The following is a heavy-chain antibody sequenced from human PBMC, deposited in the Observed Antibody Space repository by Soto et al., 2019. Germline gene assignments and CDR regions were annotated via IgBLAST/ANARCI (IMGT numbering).Heavy chain of an antibody. CDR1: GGSISSYY. J-gene: IGHJ6*02. D-gene: IGHD3-10*01. CDR3: ARGNYGSGSYYSYYYYYGMDV. CDR2: IYYSGST. V-gene: IGHV4-59*01. Sequence: SETLSLTCTVSGGSISSYYWSWIRQPPGKGLEWIGYIYYSGSTNYNPSLKSRVTISVDTSKNQFSLKLSSVTAADTAVYYCARGNYGSGSYYSYYYYYGMDVWGQGTTVT.